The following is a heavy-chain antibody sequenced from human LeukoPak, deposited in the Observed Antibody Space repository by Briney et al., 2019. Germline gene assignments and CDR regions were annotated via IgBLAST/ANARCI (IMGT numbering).Heavy chain of an antibody. CDR1: GFTFSSYE. Sequence: GGSLRLSCAASGFTFSSYEMNWVRQAPGKGLEWVSYISSSGSTIYYADSVKGRFTISRDNAKNSLYLQMNSLRAEDTAVYYCATTRGSWFDPWGQGTLVTVSS. CDR2: ISSSGSTI. V-gene: IGHV3-48*03. CDR3: ATTRGSWFDP. J-gene: IGHJ5*02. D-gene: IGHD2-15*01.